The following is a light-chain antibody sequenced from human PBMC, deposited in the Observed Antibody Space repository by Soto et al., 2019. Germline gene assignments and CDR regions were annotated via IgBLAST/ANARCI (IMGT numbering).Light chain of an antibody. CDR2: GAS. J-gene: IGKJ1*01. Sequence: ILMRQSPATLSVSPGESATLFCRASESVSSNLAWYQQKPGQAPRLLIYGASTRATGIPARFSGSGSGTEFTLTISSLQSEDLAVYHCQQYNKWPLAFGQGTKVEI. V-gene: IGKV3-15*01. CDR1: ESVSSN. CDR3: QQYNKWPLA.